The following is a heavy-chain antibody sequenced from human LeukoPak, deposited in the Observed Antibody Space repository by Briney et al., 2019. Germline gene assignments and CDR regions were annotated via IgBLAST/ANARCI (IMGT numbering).Heavy chain of an antibody. V-gene: IGHV1-8*01. D-gene: IGHD2-21*02. Sequence: ASVKVSCKASGYTFTSYDINWLRQATGQGLEWMGWMNPNSGNTGYAQKFQGRVTMTRNTSISTAYMELSSLRSEDTAVYYCARADVVVTGMVDYWGQGTLVTVSS. CDR2: MNPNSGNT. CDR1: GYTFTSYD. J-gene: IGHJ4*02. CDR3: ARADVVVTGMVDY.